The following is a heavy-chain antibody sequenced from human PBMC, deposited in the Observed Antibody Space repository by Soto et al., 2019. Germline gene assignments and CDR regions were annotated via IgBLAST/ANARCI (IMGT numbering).Heavy chain of an antibody. CDR3: ARESYYGSGATVVAY. V-gene: IGHV4-59*01. D-gene: IGHD3-10*01. Sequence: QVQLQESGPGLVRPSETLSLTCTVSGGSISGYYWSWIRQPPGNGLEWIGYIYYSGTTSYNPSLNSRVTMSVDTYKNQFSLKVNSVTAADTAVYYCARESYYGSGATVVAYWGQGTLVTVSS. J-gene: IGHJ4*02. CDR2: IYYSGTT. CDR1: GGSISGYY.